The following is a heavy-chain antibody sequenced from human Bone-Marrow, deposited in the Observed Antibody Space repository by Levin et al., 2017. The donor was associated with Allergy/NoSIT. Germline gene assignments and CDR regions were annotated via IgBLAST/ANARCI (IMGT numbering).Heavy chain of an antibody. V-gene: IGHV3-23*01. CDR1: GFTFSTYA. D-gene: IGHD2-8*01. CDR2: ISTSGGTT. CDR3: AKGVGWKQGDY. J-gene: IGHJ4*02. Sequence: GGSLRLSCAASGFTFSTYAMSWVRQAPGKGLEWVSIISTSGGTTYYADSVKGRFTISRDNSNNTLFLQMNSLRAEETAVYYCAKGVGWKQGDYWGQGTLVTVSS.